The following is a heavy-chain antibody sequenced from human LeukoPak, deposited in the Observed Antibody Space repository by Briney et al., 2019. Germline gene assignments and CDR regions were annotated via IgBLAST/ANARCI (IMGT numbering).Heavy chain of an antibody. CDR3: AKGAGYSYGYVPYYFDY. CDR1: GFTFDDYA. Sequence: GRSPRLSCAASGFTFDDYAMHWVRQAPGKGLEWVSGISWNSGSIGYADSVKGRFTISRDNAKNSLYLQMNSLRAEDMALYYCAKGAGYSYGYVPYYFDYRGQGTLVTVSS. V-gene: IGHV3-9*03. J-gene: IGHJ4*02. CDR2: ISWNSGSI. D-gene: IGHD5-18*01.